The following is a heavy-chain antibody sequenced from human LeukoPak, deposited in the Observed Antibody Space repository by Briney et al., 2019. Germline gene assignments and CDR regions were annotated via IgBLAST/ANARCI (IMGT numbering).Heavy chain of an antibody. D-gene: IGHD1-1*01. J-gene: IGHJ4*02. CDR1: GFTFSNYA. Sequence: GGSLRLSCAASGFTFSNYAMSWVRQAPGKGLEWVSTISNSDNKPYYADSVRGRFTISRDNSKNTLHLQMNSLTAEDTAIYYCAKATGTLGNWGQGTLVTVSS. CDR3: AKATGTLGN. V-gene: IGHV3-23*01. CDR2: ISNSDNKP.